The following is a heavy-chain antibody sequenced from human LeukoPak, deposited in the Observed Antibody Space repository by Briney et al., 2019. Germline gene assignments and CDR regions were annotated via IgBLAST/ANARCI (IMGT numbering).Heavy chain of an antibody. Sequence: ASVKVSCKASGYTFTGYYMHWVRQAPGQGLEWMGWINPNSGGTNYAQKFQGRATMTRDTSISTAYMELSRLRSDDTAVYYCARVVTVTPFWWFDPWGQGTLVTVSS. CDR2: INPNSGGT. CDR3: ARVVTVTPFWWFDP. J-gene: IGHJ5*02. D-gene: IGHD2/OR15-2a*01. V-gene: IGHV1-2*02. CDR1: GYTFTGYY.